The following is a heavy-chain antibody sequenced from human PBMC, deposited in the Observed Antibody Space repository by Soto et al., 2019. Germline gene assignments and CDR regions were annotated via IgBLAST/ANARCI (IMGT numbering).Heavy chain of an antibody. J-gene: IGHJ5*02. V-gene: IGHV4-31*03. CDR3: ARATRIAARPVVGWFDP. CDR2: IYYSGST. D-gene: IGHD6-6*01. CDR1: GGSIGSGGYY. Sequence: SETLSLTCTVSGGSIGSGGYYWSWIRQQPGKGLEWIGYIYYSGSTHYNPSLKSRVTISVDTSKNQFSLKLSSVTAADTAVYYCARATRIAARPVVGWFDPWGQGTQVTVSS.